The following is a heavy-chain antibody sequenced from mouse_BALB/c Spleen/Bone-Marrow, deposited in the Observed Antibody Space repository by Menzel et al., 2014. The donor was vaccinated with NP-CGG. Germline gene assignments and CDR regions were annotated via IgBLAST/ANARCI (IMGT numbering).Heavy chain of an antibody. CDR3: ARQDGFDY. Sequence: EVKLVESGGGLVKPGGSLKLSCAASGSTFSNYAMSWVRQTPEKRLLWVAIISRGGSYTSYPDSVKGRFTISRDNDKTILYLQMSSLRSEDAAMYYSARQDGFDYWGQGTPLTVSS. D-gene: IGHD2-3*01. CDR2: ISRGGSYT. V-gene: IGHV5-9-1*01. CDR1: GSTFSNYA. J-gene: IGHJ2*01.